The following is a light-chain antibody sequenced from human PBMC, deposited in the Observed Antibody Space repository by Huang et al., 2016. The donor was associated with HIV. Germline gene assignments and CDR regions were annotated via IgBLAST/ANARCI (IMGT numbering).Light chain of an antibody. J-gene: IGKJ5*01. CDR2: AAS. Sequence: DIQMTQSPSSLSAFVGDRITITCRASQSISRYLNWYQQKPGKAPKVLIYAASSLQSGVPSIFSCSGSGTDFTLAINSLQPEDFATYYCQQTYSTPITFGQGTRLEIK. V-gene: IGKV1-39*01. CDR3: QQTYSTPIT. CDR1: QSISRY.